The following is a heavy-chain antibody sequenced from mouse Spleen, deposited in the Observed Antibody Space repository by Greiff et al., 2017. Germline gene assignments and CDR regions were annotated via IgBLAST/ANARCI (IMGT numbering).Heavy chain of an antibody. Sequence: EVKLMESGGGLVKPGGSLKLSCAASGFTFSDYGMAWVRQAPGKGPEWVAFISNLAYSIYYADTVTGRFTISRENAKNTLYLEMSSLRSEDTAMYYCARQAYGSSPWFAYWGQGTLVTVSA. CDR2: ISNLAYSI. D-gene: IGHD1-1*01. CDR1: GFTFSDYG. V-gene: IGHV5-15*01. J-gene: IGHJ3*01. CDR3: ARQAYGSSPWFAY.